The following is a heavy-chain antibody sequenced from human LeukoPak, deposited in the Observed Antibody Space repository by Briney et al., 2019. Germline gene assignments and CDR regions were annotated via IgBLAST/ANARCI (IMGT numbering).Heavy chain of an antibody. D-gene: IGHD4-17*01. Sequence: PSETLSLTCTVSGGSISSSSYYWGWIRQPPGRGLEGIGSIYYSGSTYYNPSLKSRVTISVDTSKNQFSLKLSSVTAADTAVYYCARGGYGDYGMDVWGQGTTVTVSS. CDR2: IYYSGST. V-gene: IGHV4-39*01. CDR1: GGSISSSSYY. J-gene: IGHJ6*02. CDR3: ARGGYGDYGMDV.